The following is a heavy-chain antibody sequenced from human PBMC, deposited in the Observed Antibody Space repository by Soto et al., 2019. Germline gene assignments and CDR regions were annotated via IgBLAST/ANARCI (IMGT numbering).Heavy chain of an antibody. CDR2: ISAYNGNT. J-gene: IGHJ6*02. CDR3: ARVRRAMVSYYYYYYGMDV. Sequence: QVQLVQSGAEVKKPGASVKVPCKASGYTFTSYGISWVRQAPGQGLEWMGWISAYNGNTNYAQKLQGRVTMTTDTSTSTAYMELRSLRSDDTAVYYCARVRRAMVSYYYYYYGMDVWGQGTTVTVSS. D-gene: IGHD5-18*01. V-gene: IGHV1-18*01. CDR1: GYTFTSYG.